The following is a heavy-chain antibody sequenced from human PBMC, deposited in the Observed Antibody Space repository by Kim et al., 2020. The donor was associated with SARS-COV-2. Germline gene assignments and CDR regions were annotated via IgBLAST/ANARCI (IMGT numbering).Heavy chain of an antibody. V-gene: IGHV1-46*01. CDR2: IXXSGGXX. CDR1: GYTFTSYY. J-gene: IGHJ6*03. CDR3: ARXXEYXXSWGXXYYYXMDV. Sequence: ASVKVSCKPSGYTFTSYYMHWVRQAPGQGLEXXGIIXXSGGXXSYAQKFQGRVTXXXDTXXSTDXXELSXXRSEDTAVYYCARXXEYXXSWGXXYYYXMDVWXXGTTXXVS. D-gene: IGHD6-13*01.